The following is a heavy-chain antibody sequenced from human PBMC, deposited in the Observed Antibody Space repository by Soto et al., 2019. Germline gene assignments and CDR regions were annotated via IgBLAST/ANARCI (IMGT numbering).Heavy chain of an antibody. Sequence: PGGSLRLSCAASGFTFSSYGMHWVRQAPGKGLEWVAVISYDGSNKYYADSVKGRFTISRDNSKNTLYLQMNSLRAEDTAVYYCARDLPHMTTVTTATIGYAFDIWGQGTMVTVSS. CDR2: ISYDGSNK. CDR3: ARDLPHMTTVTTATIGYAFDI. D-gene: IGHD4-17*01. V-gene: IGHV3-30*03. J-gene: IGHJ3*02. CDR1: GFTFSSYG.